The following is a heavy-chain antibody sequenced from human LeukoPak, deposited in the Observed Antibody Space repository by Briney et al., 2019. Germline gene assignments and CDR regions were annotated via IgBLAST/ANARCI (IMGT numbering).Heavy chain of an antibody. D-gene: IGHD6-19*01. V-gene: IGHV3-23*01. CDR2: ISGSGGNT. CDR1: GFTFSSYA. CDR3: AKGRTEGGTLALDY. J-gene: IGHJ4*02. Sequence: GGSLRLSCEVSGFTFSSYAMTWVRQAPGKGLEWVSGISGSGGNTYYTDSVRGRLSISRDNSKNTLYLQVNSLRAEDTAVYYCAKGRTEGGTLALDYWGQGTLVTVSS.